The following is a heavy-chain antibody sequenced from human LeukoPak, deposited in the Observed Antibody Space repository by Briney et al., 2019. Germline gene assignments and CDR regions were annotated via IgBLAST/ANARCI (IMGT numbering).Heavy chain of an antibody. CDR1: GFTFSSYA. J-gene: IGHJ4*02. CDR3: ARRAGAYSHPYDY. Sequence: GSLRLSCAASGFTFSSYAMHWVRQAPGKGLEWVSAISGSGTSTYYADSVKGRFTISRDNSKNTLYLQMNSLRAEDTAVYYCARRAGAYSHPYDYWGQGTLVTVSS. V-gene: IGHV3-23*01. CDR2: ISGSGTST. D-gene: IGHD4/OR15-4a*01.